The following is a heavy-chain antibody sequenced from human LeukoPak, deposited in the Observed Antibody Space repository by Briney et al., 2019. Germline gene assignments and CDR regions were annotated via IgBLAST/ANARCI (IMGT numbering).Heavy chain of an antibody. Sequence: ASVKVSCKASGYTFTSYGISWVRQAPGQGLEWMGWIGAYNGNTNYAQKLQGRVTMTTDTSTSTAYMELRSLRSDDTAVYYCARDRTTVTAYDYWGQETLVTVSS. CDR1: GYTFTSYG. V-gene: IGHV1-18*01. J-gene: IGHJ4*02. D-gene: IGHD4-11*01. CDR2: IGAYNGNT. CDR3: ARDRTTVTAYDY.